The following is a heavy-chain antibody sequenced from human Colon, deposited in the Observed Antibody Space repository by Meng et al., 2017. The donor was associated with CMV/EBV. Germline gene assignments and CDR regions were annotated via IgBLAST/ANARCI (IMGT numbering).Heavy chain of an antibody. V-gene: IGHV3-23*03. J-gene: IGHJ4*02. CDR3: AKDWTQGGLFTFDF. Sequence: GGSLRLSCSASGFAFSAFSMNWVRQSPSKGLQWVSIIYQDGRQFYADSVRGRFIISRDNSKNQVFLQMTDLRADDTATYFCAKDWTQGGLFTFDFWGQGTVVTVSS. CDR2: IIYQDGRQ. D-gene: IGHD1-1*01. CDR1: GFAFSAFS.